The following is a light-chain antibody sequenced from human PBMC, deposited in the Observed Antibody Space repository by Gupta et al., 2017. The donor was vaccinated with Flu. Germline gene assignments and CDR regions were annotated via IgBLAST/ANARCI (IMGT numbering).Light chain of an antibody. V-gene: IGLV2-8*01. CDR1: SSDVSDYDY. Sequence: TSSDVSDYDYVSWYQHHPGKAPKVMIYDVSQRPSGVPDRFSGSKSGNTASLTVSGLQAEDEADYYCCSYAGSNNWVFGGGTKLTVL. CDR2: DVS. CDR3: CSYAGSNNWV. J-gene: IGLJ3*02.